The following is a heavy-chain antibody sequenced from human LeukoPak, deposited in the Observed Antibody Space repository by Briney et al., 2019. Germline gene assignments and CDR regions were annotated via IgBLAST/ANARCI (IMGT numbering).Heavy chain of an antibody. CDR1: GNTFIGYY. Sequence: GASVKVSCKASGNTFIGYYMHWVRQAPGQGLEWMGWINLNSGGTNYAQKFQGRVTMTRDTSIGIVYMEISRLRSDDTAVYYCAREGERTGPNYAFDIWGQGTMVAVSS. J-gene: IGHJ3*02. CDR3: AREGERTGPNYAFDI. CDR2: INLNSGGT. V-gene: IGHV1-2*02. D-gene: IGHD1-1*01.